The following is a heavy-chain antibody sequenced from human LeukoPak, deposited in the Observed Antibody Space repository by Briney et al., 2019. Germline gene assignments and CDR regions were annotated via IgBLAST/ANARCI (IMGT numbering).Heavy chain of an antibody. CDR2: ISSSSSYI. D-gene: IGHD5-18*01. J-gene: IGHJ4*02. V-gene: IGHV3-21*04. CDR1: GFTFSSYS. Sequence: GGSLRLSCAASGFTFSSYSMNWVRQAPGKGLEWVSSISSSSSYIYYADSVKGRFTISRDNAKNSLYLQMNSLRAEDTALYYCAKAAGYGYGKIDYWGQGTLVTVSS. CDR3: AKAAGYGYGKIDY.